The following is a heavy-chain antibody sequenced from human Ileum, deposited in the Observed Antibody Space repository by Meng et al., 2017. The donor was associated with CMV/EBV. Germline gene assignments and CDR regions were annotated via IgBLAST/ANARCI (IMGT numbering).Heavy chain of an antibody. Sequence: GGSLRLSCVASGFTFGNYAIHWVRQAPGKGLECVSSISNSGESTYYADSVKGRFSISRDNSKNTLYLQMDNLRAEDTAVYYCARDPWTGADDYWGQGTLVTVSS. J-gene: IGHJ4*02. V-gene: IGHV3-23*01. CDR1: GFTFGNYA. CDR2: ISNSGEST. D-gene: IGHD1-26*01. CDR3: ARDPWTGADDY.